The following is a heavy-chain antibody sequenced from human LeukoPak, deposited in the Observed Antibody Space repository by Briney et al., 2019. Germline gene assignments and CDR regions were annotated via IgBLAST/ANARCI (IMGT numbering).Heavy chain of an antibody. CDR2: ISGSGGST. CDR1: GFTFSSYA. V-gene: IGHV3-23*01. CDR3: AKDPRGWLSTPDY. D-gene: IGHD3-22*01. Sequence: GGSLRLSCAASGFTFSSYAISWVRQAPGKGLEWVSAISGSGGSTYYADSVKGRFTISRDNSKNTLYLQMNSLRAHDTAVYYCAKDPRGWLSTPDYWGQGTLVTVSS. J-gene: IGHJ4*02.